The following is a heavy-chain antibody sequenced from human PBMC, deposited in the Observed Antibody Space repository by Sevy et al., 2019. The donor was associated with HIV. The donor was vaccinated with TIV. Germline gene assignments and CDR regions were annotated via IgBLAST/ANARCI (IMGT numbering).Heavy chain of an antibody. CDR3: ARGSLYYYDSSGYPSFGY. J-gene: IGHJ4*02. CDR2: ISYDGSNK. Sequence: GGSLRLSCAASGFTFSSYAMHWVRQAPGKGLEWVAVISYDGSNKYYAESVKGRFTITRDNSKNTLYLQMNSRRAEDTAVYYCARGSLYYYDSSGYPSFGYWGQGTLVTVSS. D-gene: IGHD3-22*01. V-gene: IGHV3-30*04. CDR1: GFTFSSYA.